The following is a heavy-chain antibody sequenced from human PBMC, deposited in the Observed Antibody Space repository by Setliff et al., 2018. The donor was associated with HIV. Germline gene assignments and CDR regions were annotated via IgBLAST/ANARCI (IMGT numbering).Heavy chain of an antibody. J-gene: IGHJ3*02. V-gene: IGHV3-30*02. CDR1: GFTFSISG. CDR2: IEYDESNK. Sequence: PGGSLRLSCVASGFTFSISGMHWVRQAPGKGLEWVTYIEYDESNKRYADNVKGRFTISRDNSKNTLYLQMNSLRLEDTALYYCAKQMKSMGPYDGFDIWGQGTMVTVSS. D-gene: IGHD3-10*01. CDR3: AKQMKSMGPYDGFDI.